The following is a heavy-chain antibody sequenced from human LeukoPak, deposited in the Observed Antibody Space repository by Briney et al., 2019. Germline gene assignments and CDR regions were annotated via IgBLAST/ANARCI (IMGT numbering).Heavy chain of an antibody. D-gene: IGHD1-1*01. CDR1: GFTFSNYA. CDR3: ASPTGHSDNWYVYIDY. Sequence: TGGSLRLSCAASGFTFSNYAMSWVRQAPGKGLEWVSTISGSGGRTYYADSVKGRFTISRDNSKNTLYLQMNSLRAEDTALYYYASPTGHSDNWYVYIDYWGQGTLVTVSS. CDR2: ISGSGGRT. J-gene: IGHJ4*02. V-gene: IGHV3-23*01.